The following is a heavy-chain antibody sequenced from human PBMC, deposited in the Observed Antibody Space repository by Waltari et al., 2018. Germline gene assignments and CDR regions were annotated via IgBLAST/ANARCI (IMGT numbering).Heavy chain of an antibody. J-gene: IGHJ3*02. Sequence: QVQLQQWGAGLLKPSETLSLTCTVYGGSFSDYYWSWIRQPPGKGLEWIGEINHSGSTNYHPYLESQGTRSVDSSKSQFFLKLTSVTAADTAVYYCARGPESSTHSFDIWGQGTMVLVSS. V-gene: IGHV4-34*02. CDR2: INHSGST. CDR3: ARGPESSTHSFDI. CDR1: GGSFSDYY.